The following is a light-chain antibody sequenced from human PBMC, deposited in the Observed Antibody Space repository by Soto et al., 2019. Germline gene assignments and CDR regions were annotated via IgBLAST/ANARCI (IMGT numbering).Light chain of an antibody. CDR3: CSYAGGRTFV. CDR2: EVS. V-gene: IGLV2-23*02. J-gene: IGLJ1*01. CDR1: SSDVGGYNY. Sequence: QSALTQPASVSGSPGQSITISCTGTSSDVGGYNYVSWYQQNPGKAPKLIIYEVSKRPPGVPDRFSGSKSGNTASLTISGLQAADEADYYCCSYAGGRTFVFGTQTKLTVL.